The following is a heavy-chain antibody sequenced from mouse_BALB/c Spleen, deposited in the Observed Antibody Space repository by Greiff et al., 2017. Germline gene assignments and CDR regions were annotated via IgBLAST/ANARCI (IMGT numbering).Heavy chain of an antibody. J-gene: IGHJ2*01. CDR2: INPGSGGT. CDR1: GYAFTNYL. D-gene: IGHD2-14*01. Sequence: VQLQQSGAELVRPGTSVKVSCKASGYAFTNYLIEWVKQRPGQGLEWIGVINPGSGGTNYNEKFKGKATLTADQSSSTAYMQLSSLTSDDSAVYFCARSYYRYDDWGQGTTLTVSS. V-gene: IGHV1-54*03. CDR3: ARSYYRYDD.